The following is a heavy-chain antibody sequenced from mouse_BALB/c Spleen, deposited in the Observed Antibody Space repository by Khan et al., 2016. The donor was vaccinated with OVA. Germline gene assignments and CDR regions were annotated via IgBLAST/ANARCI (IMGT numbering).Heavy chain of an antibody. CDR2: INTYTGEP. D-gene: IGHD2-10*01. J-gene: IGHJ4*01. V-gene: IGHV9-3-1*01. Sequence: QIQLVQSGPALKKPGETVKISCKASGYSFTNYGINWVKQSPGKALKWMGWINTYTGEPTYADDFKGRFAFSLETSANTAYLQINILKNEDTATYFCARPPYFSDTLDYWGQGTSVTVSS. CDR3: ARPPYFSDTLDY. CDR1: GYSFTNYG.